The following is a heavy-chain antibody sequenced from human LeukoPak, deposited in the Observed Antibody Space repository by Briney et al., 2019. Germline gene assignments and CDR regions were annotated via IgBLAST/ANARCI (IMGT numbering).Heavy chain of an antibody. CDR2: INHSGST. Sequence: PSETLSLTCAVYGGSFSGYYWSWIRQPPGKGLEWIGEINHSGSTNYNPSLKSRVTISVDTSKNQFSLKLSSVTAADTAVYYCARVERYCRSTSCYFSLKNYFDYWGQGTLVTVSS. V-gene: IGHV4-34*01. CDR3: ARVERYCRSTSCYFSLKNYFDY. J-gene: IGHJ4*02. CDR1: GGSFSGYY. D-gene: IGHD2-2*01.